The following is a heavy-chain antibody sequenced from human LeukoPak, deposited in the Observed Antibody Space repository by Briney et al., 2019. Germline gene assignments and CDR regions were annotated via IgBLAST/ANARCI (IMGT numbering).Heavy chain of an antibody. J-gene: IGHJ4*02. CDR1: GVPFSNYY. V-gene: IGHV4-34*01. D-gene: IGHD6-19*01. CDR3: TRAVAGHPD. Sequence: PSATLSLTCGVSGVPFSNYYWSWVRQSPTQGLEWIGEINHSGYTNYNPSLKSRVTMSIDTSKNQFSLKLTSVTAADAGVYYCTRAVAGHPDWGQGTLVTVSS. CDR2: INHSGYT.